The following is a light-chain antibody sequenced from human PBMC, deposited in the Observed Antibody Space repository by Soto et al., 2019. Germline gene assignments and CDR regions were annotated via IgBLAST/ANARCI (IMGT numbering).Light chain of an antibody. J-gene: IGKJ1*01. V-gene: IGKV1-5*01. CDR3: QQYDSFSVT. CDR2: DVS. CDR1: QSISSW. Sequence: DIQMTQSPSILSASVGDRVTITCRASQSISSWLAWYQQKPGKAPKLLIYDVSALKRGVPPRFSGSGSGTEFTLTISSLQPEDFATYYCQQYDSFSVTFGQGTKVDIK.